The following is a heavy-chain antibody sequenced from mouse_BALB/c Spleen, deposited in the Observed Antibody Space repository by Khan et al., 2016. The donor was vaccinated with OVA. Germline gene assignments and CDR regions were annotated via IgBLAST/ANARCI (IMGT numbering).Heavy chain of an antibody. CDR1: GFTFSSDS. D-gene: IGHD1-1*01. J-gene: IGHJ2*01. Sequence: EVELVESGGGLVKPGGSLRLSCEASGFTFSSDSMSWVRQTPEKRLEWVATITSGGSYTYYPDSVRGRFTTHRKNAKKTLYLQLSSLKSEDTAIYYCTRYRNCYASSFYFDYWGQGTTLTVSS. CDR2: ITSGGSYT. CDR3: TRYRNCYASSFYFDY. V-gene: IGHV5-6-4*01.